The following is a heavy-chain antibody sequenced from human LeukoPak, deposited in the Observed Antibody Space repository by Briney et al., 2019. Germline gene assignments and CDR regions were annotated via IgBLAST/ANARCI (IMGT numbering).Heavy chain of an antibody. J-gene: IGHJ3*02. V-gene: IGHV3-53*01. CDR3: ARFPRYGFNAFDI. D-gene: IGHD4-17*01. Sequence: GGSLRLSCAASGFTVSSNYMSWVRQAPGKGLEWVSVIYSGGSTYYADSVKGRFTISRDNSKNTLYLQMNSLRAEDTAVYYCARFPRYGFNAFDIWGQGTMVTVSS. CDR2: IYSGGST. CDR1: GFTVSSNY.